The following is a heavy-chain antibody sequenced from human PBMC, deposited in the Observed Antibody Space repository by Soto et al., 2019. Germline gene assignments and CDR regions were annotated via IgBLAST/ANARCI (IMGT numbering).Heavy chain of an antibody. CDR2: INHIGST. V-gene: IGHV4-34*01. CDR3: ARGWGRIFDY. J-gene: IGHJ4*02. Sequence: QVQLQQWGAGLLKPSETLSLTCAVYGGSFSGYDWSWIRQPPGKGLERIGEINHIGSTNQNPSLKSRVTISVYTSNNQFYLKLSSAAAADTAVYSCARGWGRIFDYWGQGALVTVSS. D-gene: IGHD7-27*01. CDR1: GGSFSGYD.